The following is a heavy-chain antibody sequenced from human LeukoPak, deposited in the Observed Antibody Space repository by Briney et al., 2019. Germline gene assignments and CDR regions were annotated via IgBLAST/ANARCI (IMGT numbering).Heavy chain of an antibody. CDR1: GYTFTNYG. J-gene: IGHJ4*02. D-gene: IGHD1-26*01. CDR2: ISANNGNT. V-gene: IGHV1-18*01. CDR3: ARAPAAGATRVDY. Sequence: ASVKVSCKASGYTFTNYGISWVRQAPGQGLEWMGWISANNGNTNYAQKLQGGVTMTRDTSTSTAYMDLRSLTSDDTAMYYCARAPAAGATRVDYWGQGTLVTVSS.